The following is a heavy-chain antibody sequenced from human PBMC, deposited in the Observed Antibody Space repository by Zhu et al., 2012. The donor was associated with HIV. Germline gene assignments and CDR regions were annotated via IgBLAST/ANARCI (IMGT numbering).Heavy chain of an antibody. CDR2: IYYSGTT. V-gene: IGHV4-59*11. D-gene: IGHD7-27*01. J-gene: IGHJ4*02. CDR1: GGSISSHY. Sequence: QVQLQESGPGLVKSSETLSLTCTVSGGSISSHYWSWIRQPPGKGLEWIGYIYYSGTTNYNPSLESRVTISVDTSKNQFSLKLSAVSAADTAIYYCARDSGESFDYWGQGTLVTVSS. CDR3: ARDSGESFDY.